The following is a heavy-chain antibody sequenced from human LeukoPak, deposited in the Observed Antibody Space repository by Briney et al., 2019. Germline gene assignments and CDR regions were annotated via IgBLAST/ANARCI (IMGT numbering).Heavy chain of an antibody. CDR2: ITSGGDYI. V-gene: IGHV3-21*01. D-gene: IGHD3-9*01. CDR3: ARGHYDVLAASYKWTPDY. CDR1: GFTFNTFN. J-gene: IGHJ4*02. Sequence: KPGGSLRLSCAASGFTFNTFNMNWVRPAPGKGLECVSSITSGGDYIYYADSVKGRFTTSRDNAKNSLSLQLNSLRVEDTAVYYCARGHYDVLAASYKWTPDYWGQGTLVTVSS.